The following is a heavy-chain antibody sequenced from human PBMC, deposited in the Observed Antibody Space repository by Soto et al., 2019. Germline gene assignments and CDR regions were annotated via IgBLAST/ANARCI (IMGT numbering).Heavy chain of an antibody. D-gene: IGHD3-3*01. CDR2: ISYDGSNK. CDR3: AKGVLDFWSGYYFDY. CDR1: GFTFSSYG. V-gene: IGHV3-30*18. J-gene: IGHJ4*02. Sequence: GGSLRLSCAASGFTFSSYGMHWVRQAPGKGLEWVAVISYDGSNKYYADSVKGRFTISRDNSKNTLYLQMNSLGAEDTAVYYCAKGVLDFWSGYYFDYWGQGTLVTVSS.